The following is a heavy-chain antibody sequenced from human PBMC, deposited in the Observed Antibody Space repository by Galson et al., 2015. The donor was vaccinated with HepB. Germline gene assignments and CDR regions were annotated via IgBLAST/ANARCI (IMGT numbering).Heavy chain of an antibody. CDR1: GYTFLKYG. CDR3: ARARYGSSPPDF. J-gene: IGHJ4*02. Sequence: VKVSCKASGYTFLKYGISWVRQAPGQGLEWVGWISGYNDNTDYAQKFQGRVTMTTDTSTSTAYMELGSLRSDDTAVYYCARARYGSSPPDFWGQGTLVTVSS. CDR2: ISGYNDNT. D-gene: IGHD6-6*01. V-gene: IGHV1-18*01.